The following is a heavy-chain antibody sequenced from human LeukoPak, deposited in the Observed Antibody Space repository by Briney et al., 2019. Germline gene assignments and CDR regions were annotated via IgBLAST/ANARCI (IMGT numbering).Heavy chain of an antibody. CDR3: ARSGDSSSWFDAFDI. D-gene: IGHD6-13*01. J-gene: IGHJ3*02. CDR2: ISSSGSTI. Sequence: GGSLRLSCAASVVTFSDYYMSWIRQAPGKGLEWVSYISSSGSTIYYADSVKGRFTISRDNAKNSLYLQMNSLRAEDTAVYYCARSGDSSSWFDAFDIWGQGTMVTVSS. V-gene: IGHV3-11*04. CDR1: VVTFSDYY.